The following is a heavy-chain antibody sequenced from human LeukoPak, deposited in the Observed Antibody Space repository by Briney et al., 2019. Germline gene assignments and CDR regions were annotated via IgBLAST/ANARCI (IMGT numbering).Heavy chain of an antibody. D-gene: IGHD3-22*01. CDR1: GGSISSSSYY. Sequence: SETLSLTCTVSGGSISSSSYYWGWIRQPPGKGLEWIGSIYYSGSTYYNPSLKSRVTISVDKSKNQFSLKLSSVTAADTAVYYCARALDCSGYYPGVFDYWGQGTLVTVSS. V-gene: IGHV4-39*07. CDR2: IYYSGST. CDR3: ARALDCSGYYPGVFDY. J-gene: IGHJ4*02.